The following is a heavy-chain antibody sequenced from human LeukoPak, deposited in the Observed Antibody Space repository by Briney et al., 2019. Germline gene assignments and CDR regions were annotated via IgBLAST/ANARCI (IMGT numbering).Heavy chain of an antibody. Sequence: SLKASCKASGGTFSSYAISWVRQAPGQGLEWMRGIIPIFGTANYAQKFQGRVTITADESTSTAYMELSSLRSEDTVFFFKQKTAYDILTADYYYYYGMDVWGQGTTVTVSS. CDR1: GGTFSSYA. D-gene: IGHD3-9*01. CDR2: IIPIFGTA. CDR3: QKTAYDILTADYYYYYGMDV. J-gene: IGHJ6*02. V-gene: IGHV1-69*13.